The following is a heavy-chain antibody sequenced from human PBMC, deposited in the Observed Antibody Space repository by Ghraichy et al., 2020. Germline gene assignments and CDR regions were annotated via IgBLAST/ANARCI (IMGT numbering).Heavy chain of an antibody. D-gene: IGHD3-10*01. CDR3: TAVRSGFGLAEYFQH. V-gene: IGHV3-15*01. J-gene: IGHJ1*01. CDR1: GFTFSNAW. Sequence: GSLRLSCAASGFTFSNAWMSWVRQAPGKGLEWVGRIKSKTDGGTTDYAAPVKGRFTISRDDSKNTLYLQMNSLKTEDTAVYYCTAVRSGFGLAEYFQHWGQGTLVTVSS. CDR2: IKSKTDGGTT.